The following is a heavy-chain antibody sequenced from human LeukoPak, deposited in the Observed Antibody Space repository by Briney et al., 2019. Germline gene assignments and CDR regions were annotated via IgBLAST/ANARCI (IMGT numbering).Heavy chain of an antibody. CDR3: ARGRSIFGVVTTTYYFDY. CDR2: IYYSGST. CDR1: GGSISSYY. D-gene: IGHD3-3*01. J-gene: IGHJ4*02. Sequence: SETLSLACTVSGGSISSYYWSWIRQPPGKGLEWIGYIYYSGSTNYNPSLKSRVTISVDTSKNQFSLKLSSVTAADTAVYYCARGRSIFGVVTTTYYFDYWGQGTLVTVSS. V-gene: IGHV4-59*01.